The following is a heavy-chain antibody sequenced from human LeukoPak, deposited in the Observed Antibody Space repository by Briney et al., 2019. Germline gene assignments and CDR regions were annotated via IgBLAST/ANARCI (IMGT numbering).Heavy chain of an antibody. J-gene: IGHJ4*02. CDR2: INHSGST. D-gene: IGHD4-17*01. CDR1: GGSFSGYY. Sequence: SETLSLTCAVYGGSFSGYYWSWIRQPPGKGLEWIGEINHSGSTNYNPSLKSRVTISVDTSKNQFSLKLSSVTAADTAVYYCARARGRELTVYPSDYGDSSGVFDYWGQGTLVTVSS. CDR3: ARARGRELTVYPSDYGDSSGVFDY. V-gene: IGHV4-34*01.